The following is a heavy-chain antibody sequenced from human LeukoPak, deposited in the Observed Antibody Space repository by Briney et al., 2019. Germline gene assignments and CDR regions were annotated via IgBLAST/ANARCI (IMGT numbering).Heavy chain of an antibody. D-gene: IGHD2-2*01. CDR2: ISAYNGNT. J-gene: IGHJ3*02. V-gene: IGHV1-18*01. CDR3: ARVGYCSSTSCWNDAFDI. Sequence: ASVKVSCKASGYTFTSYGISWVRQASGQGLEWMGWISAYNGNTNYAQKLQGRVTMTTDTSTSTAYMELRSLRSDDTAVYYCARVGYCSSTSCWNDAFDIWGQGTMVTVSS. CDR1: GYTFTSYG.